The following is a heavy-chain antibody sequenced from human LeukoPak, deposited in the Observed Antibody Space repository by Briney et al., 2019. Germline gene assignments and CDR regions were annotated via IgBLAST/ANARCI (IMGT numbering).Heavy chain of an antibody. CDR1: GFTFSNYE. D-gene: IGHD4-23*01. V-gene: IGHV3-48*03. CDR2: ISSSGSDI. J-gene: IGHJ4*02. CDR3: ARDYGGSSPFDY. Sequence: PGGSLRLSCAASGFTFSNYEMHWVRQAPGKGLEWVSYISSSGSDIYYADSVKGRFTISGDNAKNSLHLHMNSLRAEDTAVYYCARDYGGSSPFDYWGQGTLVTVSS.